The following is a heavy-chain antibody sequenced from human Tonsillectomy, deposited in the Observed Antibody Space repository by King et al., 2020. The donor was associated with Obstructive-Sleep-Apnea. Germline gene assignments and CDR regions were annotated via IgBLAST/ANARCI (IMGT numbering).Heavy chain of an antibody. CDR3: ARDRGVGDSGDDY. CDR1: GFTFGDYY. Sequence: VQLEESGGGLVKPGGSLRLSCAASGFTFGDYYMGWIRQAPGKGLEWVSYISGSSTYTDYADSVKGRFTISRDNARKSQYLKMNSLRVEDTATYYCARDRGVGDSGDDYWGQGTLVTVSS. CDR2: ISGSSTYT. D-gene: IGHD3-10*01. J-gene: IGHJ4*02. V-gene: IGHV3-11*06.